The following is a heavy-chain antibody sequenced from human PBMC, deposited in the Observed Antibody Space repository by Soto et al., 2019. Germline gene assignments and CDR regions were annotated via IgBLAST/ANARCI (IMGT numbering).Heavy chain of an antibody. Sequence: GGSLRLSCAASGFTFSSYAMHWVCQAQGKGLEWVTVISYDGSNKYYADSVKGRFTISRDNSKNTLYLQMNSLRAEDTAVYYCAREFGNSSGSSPYYYYYGMDVWGQGTTVTVSS. CDR2: ISYDGSNK. CDR1: GFTFSSYA. V-gene: IGHV3-30-3*01. CDR3: AREFGNSSGSSPYYYYYGMDV. D-gene: IGHD3-22*01. J-gene: IGHJ6*02.